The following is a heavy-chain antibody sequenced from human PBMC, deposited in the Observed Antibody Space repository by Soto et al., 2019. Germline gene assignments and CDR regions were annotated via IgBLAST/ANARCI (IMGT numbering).Heavy chain of an antibody. CDR3: ARDIRFLEWFPDY. CDR2: ISTSSSTK. J-gene: IGHJ4*02. Sequence: GGSLRLSCATSGFTFSDYNMNWVRQAPGKGLEWISYISTSSSTKYYAESVKGRFTISRDNGKKSLYLQMNSLRDDDTAVYYCARDIRFLEWFPDYWGLGTLVTVS. CDR1: GFTFSDYN. V-gene: IGHV3-48*02. D-gene: IGHD3-3*01.